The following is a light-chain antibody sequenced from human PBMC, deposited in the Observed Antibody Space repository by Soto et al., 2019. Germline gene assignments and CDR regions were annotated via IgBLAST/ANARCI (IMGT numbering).Light chain of an antibody. CDR2: GAS. Sequence: IVLTQSPGTLSLSPGERATLSCRASQSVDNNYLAWYQQKPGQAPRLLIYGASSRATGIPDRFSGSGSGTDFTLTISRLEPEDFAIYYCQQYGTSPGTFGQGTKV. V-gene: IGKV3-20*01. CDR1: QSVDNNY. CDR3: QQYGTSPGT. J-gene: IGKJ1*01.